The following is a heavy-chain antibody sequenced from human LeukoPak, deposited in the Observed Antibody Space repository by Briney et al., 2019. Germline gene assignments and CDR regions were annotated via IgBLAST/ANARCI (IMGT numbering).Heavy chain of an antibody. CDR1: DGSISSSSYY. CDR2: IYYSGST. Sequence: SETLSLTCTVSDGSISSSSYYWGWIRQPPGKGLEWIGSIYYSGSTYYNPSLKSRVTISVDTSKNQFSLKLSSVTAADTAAYYCARKIVTTAAGIDYWGQGTLVTVSS. V-gene: IGHV4-39*01. D-gene: IGHD1-1*01. CDR3: ARKIVTTAAGIDY. J-gene: IGHJ4*02.